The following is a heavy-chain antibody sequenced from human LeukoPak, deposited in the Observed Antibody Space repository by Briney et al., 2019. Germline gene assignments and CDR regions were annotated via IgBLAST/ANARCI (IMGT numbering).Heavy chain of an antibody. V-gene: IGHV3-48*03. D-gene: IGHD2-2*01. CDR2: ISSSGSTI. CDR1: GFTFSSYE. CDR3: ARAQEDIVVVPGARGFDY. J-gene: IGHJ4*02. Sequence: GGSLRLSCAASGFTFSSYEMNWVRQAPGKGLEWDSYISSSGSTIYYADSVKGRFTISRDNAKNSLYLQMNSLRAEDTAAYYCARAQEDIVVVPGARGFDYWGQGTLVTVSS.